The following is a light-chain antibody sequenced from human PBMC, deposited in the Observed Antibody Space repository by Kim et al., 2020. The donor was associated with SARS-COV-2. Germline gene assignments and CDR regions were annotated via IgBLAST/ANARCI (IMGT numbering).Light chain of an antibody. CDR3: QSYDDNIWV. Sequence: GKTVIISCTRSRGSIVSDFVQWFQQRPGSSPTTVIYEDHKRPSGVPDRFSASVDSSANSASLTISGLRAEDEADYYCQSYDDNIWVFGGGTQLTVL. CDR1: RGSIVSDF. V-gene: IGLV6-57*01. CDR2: EDH. J-gene: IGLJ3*02.